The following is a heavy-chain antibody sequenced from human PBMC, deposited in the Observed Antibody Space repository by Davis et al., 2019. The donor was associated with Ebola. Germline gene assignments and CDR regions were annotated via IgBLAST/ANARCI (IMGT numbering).Heavy chain of an antibody. CDR2: IWYDGSNK. J-gene: IGHJ4*02. Sequence: PGGSLRLSCEVSGFNLRNYGMHWVRQTPGKGLEWVAVIWYDGSNKNYGDSVKGRFTISRDDSNNRIYLQMTSLGVEDTAVYFCTRDHNSRRHELFDLWGQGTQVIVSS. CDR1: GFNLRNYG. D-gene: IGHD2/OR15-2a*01. CDR3: TRDHNSRRHELFDL. V-gene: IGHV3-33*08.